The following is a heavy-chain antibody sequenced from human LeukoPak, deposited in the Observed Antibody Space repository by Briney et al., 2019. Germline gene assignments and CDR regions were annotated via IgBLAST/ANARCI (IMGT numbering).Heavy chain of an antibody. Sequence: GGSLRLSCEASGFTFSSFWMSWVRQAPGKGLEWVANIKRDGGDKYYVDSVKGRFSISRDNAKNSLYLHMNSLRAEDTAVYYCARGDEYTTSPWGQGTLVTVSS. V-gene: IGHV3-7*05. CDR3: ARGDEYTTSP. CDR1: GFTFSSFW. CDR2: IKRDGGDK. J-gene: IGHJ4*02. D-gene: IGHD2-2*02.